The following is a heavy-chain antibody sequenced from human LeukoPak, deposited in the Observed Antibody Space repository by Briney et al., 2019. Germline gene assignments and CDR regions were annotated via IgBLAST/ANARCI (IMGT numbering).Heavy chain of an antibody. V-gene: IGHV4-39*07. CDR1: GASISSGSNY. CDR3: ARDGAILRYFDWLHNQDYYFDY. D-gene: IGHD3-9*01. Sequence: SETLSLTCSVSGASISSGSNYWGWIRQPPGKTLEWIGSIYSSGSTYYNPSLKSRVIIIIDTPKNHFSLTLSSVTAADTAVYYCARDGAILRYFDWLHNQDYYFDYWGQGTLVTVSS. CDR2: IYSSGST. J-gene: IGHJ4*02.